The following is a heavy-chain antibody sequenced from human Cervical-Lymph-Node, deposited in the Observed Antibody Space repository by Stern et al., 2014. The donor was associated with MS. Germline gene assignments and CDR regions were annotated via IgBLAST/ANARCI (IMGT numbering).Heavy chain of an antibody. CDR3: ARDNDDNGMDV. CDR2: IIPFFGTT. V-gene: IGHV1-69*01. D-gene: IGHD1-1*01. CDR1: GDTLSSLG. J-gene: IGHJ6*02. Sequence: VQLLQSGAEVKKPGSSVKVSCKTSGDTLSSLGISWVRQAPGQGLEWMGGIIPFFGTTNYAEKFQGRVNIIAAQSPSTGFMALSSLRSEDTAVYYCARDNDDNGMDVWGQGTTVTVSS.